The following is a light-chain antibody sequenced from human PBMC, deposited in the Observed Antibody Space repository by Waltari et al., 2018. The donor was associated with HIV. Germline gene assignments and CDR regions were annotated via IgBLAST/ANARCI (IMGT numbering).Light chain of an antibody. CDR1: GSNIGNNF. Sequence: QSVLTQPPSVSAAPGQKVTISCSGSGSNIGNNFVSWYQQLPGTSPKLLMYDSNKRPSAIPHRVSGSKPGTSATLAITGLQTGGEADYYCGTWDSSLGAGLFGGGTRLTVL. CDR3: GTWDSSLGAGL. J-gene: IGLJ3*02. CDR2: DSN. V-gene: IGLV1-51*01.